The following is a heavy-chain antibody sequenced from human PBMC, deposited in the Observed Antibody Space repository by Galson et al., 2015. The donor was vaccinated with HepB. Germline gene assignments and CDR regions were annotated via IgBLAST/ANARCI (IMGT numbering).Heavy chain of an antibody. D-gene: IGHD1-7*01. CDR3: ARRAITGTTLDAFGI. V-gene: IGHV1-69*13. CDR2: IIPIFGTA. Sequence: SVKVSCKASGGTFSSYAISWVRQAPGQGLEWMGGIIPIFGTANYAQKFQGRVTITADESTSTAYMELSSLRSEDTAVYYCARRAITGTTLDAFGIWGQGTMVTVSS. CDR1: GGTFSSYA. J-gene: IGHJ3*02.